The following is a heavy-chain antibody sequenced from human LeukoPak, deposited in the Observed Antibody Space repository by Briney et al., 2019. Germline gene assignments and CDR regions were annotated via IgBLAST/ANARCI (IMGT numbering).Heavy chain of an antibody. CDR1: GFTFSSYW. CDR3: ARGSSPYY. D-gene: IGHD6-6*01. V-gene: IGHV3-74*01. J-gene: IGHJ4*02. Sequence: GGSLRLSCAASGFTFSSYWMHWVCQAPGKGLGWVSRINSDGSSTSYADSVKGRFTISRGNAQNTLYLQMHSLRAEDTAVYYCARGSSPYYWGQGTLVTVSS. CDR2: INSDGSST.